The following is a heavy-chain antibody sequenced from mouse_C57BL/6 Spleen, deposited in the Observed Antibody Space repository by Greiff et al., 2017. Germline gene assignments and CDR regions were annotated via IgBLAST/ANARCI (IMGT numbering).Heavy chain of an antibody. J-gene: IGHJ2*01. CDR2: IDPNSGGT. D-gene: IGHD1-1*01. V-gene: IGHV1-72*01. CDR1: GYTFTSYW. Sequence: QVQLKQPGAELVKPGASVKLSCKASGYTFTSYWMHWVKQRPGRGLAWLGRIDPNSGGTKYNEKFKSKATLTVDKPSSTAYMQLRSLTSDDSAVYYCARSLFITTVVATDYWGQGTTLTVSS. CDR3: ARSLFITTVVATDY.